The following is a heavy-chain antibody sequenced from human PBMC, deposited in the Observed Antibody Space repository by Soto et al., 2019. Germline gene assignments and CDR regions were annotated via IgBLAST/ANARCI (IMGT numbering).Heavy chain of an antibody. CDR1: GYSFTSYW. D-gene: IGHD6-13*01. V-gene: IGHV5-51*01. CDR3: ARTAAAGKYYYGMDV. J-gene: IGHJ6*02. Sequence: PGESLKISCKGSGYSFTSYWIGWVRQMPGKGLELMGIIYPGDSDTRYSPSFQGQVTISADKSISTAYLQWSSLKASDTAMYYCARTAAAGKYYYGMDVCGQGTTVTVSS. CDR2: IYPGDSDT.